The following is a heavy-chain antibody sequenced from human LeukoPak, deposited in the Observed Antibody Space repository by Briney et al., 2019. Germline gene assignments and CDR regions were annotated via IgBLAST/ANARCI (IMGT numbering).Heavy chain of an antibody. D-gene: IGHD5-24*01. CDR1: GGTFSSYA. J-gene: IGHJ3*01. V-gene: IGHV1-69*05. Sequence: ASVKVSCKASGGTFSSYAISWVRQAPGQGLEWMGGIIPIFGTANYAQNFQGRVTLTRDTSTSTVYMELSSLRSEDTAIYYCARIRDGYNDAYDLWGQGTVVTVPS. CDR3: ARIRDGYNDAYDL. CDR2: IIPIFGTA.